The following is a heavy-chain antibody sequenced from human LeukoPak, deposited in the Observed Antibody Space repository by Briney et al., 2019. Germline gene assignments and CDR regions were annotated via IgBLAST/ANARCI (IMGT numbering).Heavy chain of an antibody. J-gene: IGHJ4*02. CDR3: AKVCYYDYVWGSYRGVPFDY. Sequence: PGGSLRHSCAPPGFTFTSHAMRGGPQAPGKGGGRGSAISGSVGITYSADSVKGGFTISTDNSKSTLYLQMNRLRAEDTAVYYCAKVCYYDYVWGSYRGVPFDYWGQGTLVTVSS. CDR1: GFTFTSHA. CDR2: ISGSVGIT. D-gene: IGHD3-16*01. V-gene: IGHV3-23*01.